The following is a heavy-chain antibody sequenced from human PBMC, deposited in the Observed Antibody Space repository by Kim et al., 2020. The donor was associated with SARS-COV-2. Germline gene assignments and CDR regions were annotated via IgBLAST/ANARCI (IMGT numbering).Heavy chain of an antibody. CDR1: GGSISSSSYY. CDR2: IYYSGST. D-gene: IGHD2-15*01. Sequence: SETLSLTCTVSGGSISSSSYYWGWIRQPPGKGLEWIGSIYYSGSTYYNPSLKSRVTISVDTSKNQFSLKLSSVTAADTAVYYCARHGDGYCSGGSCYWDYWGQGTLVTVSS. V-gene: IGHV4-39*01. CDR3: ARHGDGYCSGGSCYWDY. J-gene: IGHJ4*02.